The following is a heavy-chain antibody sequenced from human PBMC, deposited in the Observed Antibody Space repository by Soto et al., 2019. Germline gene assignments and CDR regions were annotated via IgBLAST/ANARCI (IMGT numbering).Heavy chain of an antibody. CDR3: ARGGYSGYDSTSYYYYYYGMDV. J-gene: IGHJ6*02. V-gene: IGHV1-69*13. Sequence: ASVKVSCKASGGTFSSYAISWVRQAPGQGLEWMGGIIPIFGTANYAQKFQGRVTITADESTSTAYMELSSLRSEDTAVYYCARGGYSGYDSTSYYYYYYGMDVWGQGTTVTVSS. D-gene: IGHD5-12*01. CDR1: GGTFSSYA. CDR2: IIPIFGTA.